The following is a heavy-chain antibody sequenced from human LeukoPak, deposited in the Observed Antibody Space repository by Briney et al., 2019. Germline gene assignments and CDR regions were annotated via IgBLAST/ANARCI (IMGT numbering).Heavy chain of an antibody. V-gene: IGHV3-23*01. D-gene: IGHD1-26*01. J-gene: IGHJ4*02. CDR3: AKAKIVGATIFDY. Sequence: GGSLRLSCAASKFAFSSYAMSWVRQAPGKGLEWVSAISGSGGSTYYADSVKGRFTISRDNSKNTLYLQMNSLRAEDTAVYYCAKAKIVGATIFDYWGQGTLVTVSS. CDR1: KFAFSSYA. CDR2: ISGSGGST.